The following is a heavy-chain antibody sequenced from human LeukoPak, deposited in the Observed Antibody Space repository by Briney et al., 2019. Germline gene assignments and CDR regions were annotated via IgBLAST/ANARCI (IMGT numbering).Heavy chain of an antibody. CDR1: GFTFSNYW. CDR2: ISSGGSTI. Sequence: GGSLRLSCAASGFTFSNYWMTWVRQAPGKGLEWVSYISSGGSTISHADSVKGRFTISRDNAENSLYLQMNSLRAEDTAVYYCARRPAAGRCFDYWGPGTLVTVSS. V-gene: IGHV3-11*01. D-gene: IGHD6-13*01. J-gene: IGHJ4*02. CDR3: ARRPAAGRCFDY.